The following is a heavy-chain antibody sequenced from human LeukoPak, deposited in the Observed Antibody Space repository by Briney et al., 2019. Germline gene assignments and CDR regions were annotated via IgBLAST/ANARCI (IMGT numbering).Heavy chain of an antibody. Sequence: ASVKVSCKASGYTFTGHFVYWVRQAPGQGLEWMGWINPNSGGAKYAQNFQGRVSMTTDTSISTAYMELSRLRSGDTAVYYCARALRTDILTTDYWGQGTLVTVSS. CDR2: INPNSGGA. D-gene: IGHD3-9*01. CDR3: ARALRTDILTTDY. J-gene: IGHJ4*02. V-gene: IGHV1-2*02. CDR1: GYTFTGHF.